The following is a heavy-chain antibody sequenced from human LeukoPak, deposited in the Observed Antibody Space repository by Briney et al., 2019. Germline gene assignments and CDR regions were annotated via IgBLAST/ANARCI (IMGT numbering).Heavy chain of an antibody. CDR1: GFSFSSYA. CDR2: ISGSGETT. D-gene: IGHD5/OR15-5a*01. CDR3: AKDASVSGVSTGLNDY. V-gene: IGHV3-23*01. Sequence: GGSLRLSCAASGFSFSSYAMSWVRQAPGKGLEWVSGISGSGETTYYADSVKGRFTISRDNSKNTLYLQTNSLRAEDTAVYYCAKDASVSGVSTGLNDYWGQGTLVTVSS. J-gene: IGHJ4*02.